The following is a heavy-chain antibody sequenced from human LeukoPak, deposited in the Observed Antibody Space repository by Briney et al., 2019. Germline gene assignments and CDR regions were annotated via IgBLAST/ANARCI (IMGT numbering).Heavy chain of an antibody. J-gene: IGHJ4*02. CDR2: INPSGGST. Sequence: GASVKVSCKASGYTFTSYYMHWVRQAPGQGLEWMGIINPSGGSTSYAQKFQGRVTMTRDMSTSTVYMELSSLRSEDTAVYYCARGRAMVRGVMTYYFDYWGQGTLVTVSS. CDR1: GYTFTSYY. CDR3: ARGRAMVRGVMTYYFDY. D-gene: IGHD3-10*01. V-gene: IGHV1-46*01.